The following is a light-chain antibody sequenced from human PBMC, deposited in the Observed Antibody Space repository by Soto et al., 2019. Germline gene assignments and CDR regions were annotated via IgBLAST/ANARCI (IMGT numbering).Light chain of an antibody. CDR3: QQRSNWSIT. CDR1: QSVSSY. CDR2: DAS. Sequence: EIVLTQSPATLYLSPGERATLSCRASQSVSSYLAWYQQKPGQAPRLLIYDASNRATGIPARFSGSGSGTDFTLTISSLEHEDFAVYYCQQRSNWSITFGQGTRLEIK. V-gene: IGKV3-11*01. J-gene: IGKJ5*01.